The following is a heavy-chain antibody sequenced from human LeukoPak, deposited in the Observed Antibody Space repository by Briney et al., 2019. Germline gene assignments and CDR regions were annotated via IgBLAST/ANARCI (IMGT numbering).Heavy chain of an antibody. J-gene: IGHJ4*02. Sequence: PGGSLRLSCAASGFTFSSYSMNWVRQAPGKGLEWVSSISSSSTYIYYADSVKGRFTISRDNAKNSLYLQMNSLRAEDTAVYYCAGSVSSSWPYDYWGQGTLVTVSS. D-gene: IGHD6-13*01. CDR3: AGSVSSSWPYDY. CDR1: GFTFSSYS. V-gene: IGHV3-21*01. CDR2: ISSSSTYI.